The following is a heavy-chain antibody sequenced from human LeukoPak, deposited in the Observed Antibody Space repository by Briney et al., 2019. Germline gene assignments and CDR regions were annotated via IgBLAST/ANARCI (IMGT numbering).Heavy chain of an antibody. CDR1: GFTFSSYS. J-gene: IGHJ4*02. Sequence: PGGSLRLSCAASGFTFSSYSMNWVRQAPGKGLEWVSSISSSSSYIYYADSVKGRFTISRDNAKNSLYLQMNSLRAEDTAVYYCAREGIVVGTLDYWGQGTLVTVSS. D-gene: IGHD3-22*01. V-gene: IGHV3-21*01. CDR3: AREGIVVGTLDY. CDR2: ISSSSSYI.